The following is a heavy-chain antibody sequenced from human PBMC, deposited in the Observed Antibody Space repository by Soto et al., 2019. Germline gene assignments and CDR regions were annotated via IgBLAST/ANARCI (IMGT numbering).Heavy chain of an antibody. J-gene: IGHJ6*02. V-gene: IGHV1-46*01. CDR3: ARGISTTRYYYYYGMDV. Sequence: ASVTVSCKASGYTLTSYYLHWVRQAPGQGPEWMGIINPSGGITNDAQKFQDRVTMTSDTSTSTVYMELSSLRSEDTAVYYCARGISTTRYYYYYGMDVWGQGTTVTVSS. CDR2: INPSGGIT. D-gene: IGHD2-2*01. CDR1: GYTLTSYY.